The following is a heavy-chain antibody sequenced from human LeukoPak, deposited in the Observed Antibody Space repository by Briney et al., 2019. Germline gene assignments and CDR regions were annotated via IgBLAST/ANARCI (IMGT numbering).Heavy chain of an antibody. D-gene: IGHD2-2*01. J-gene: IGHJ4*02. Sequence: SETLSLTCTVSGGSISSYYWCWIRQPPGKGLEWIGYIYYSGSTDYNPSLKSRVTISVDTSKNQFSLKLSSVTAADTAVYYCARSGMGYCSSTSCYPFDYWGQGTLVTVSS. V-gene: IGHV4-59*01. CDR2: IYYSGST. CDR3: ARSGMGYCSSTSCYPFDY. CDR1: GGSISSYY.